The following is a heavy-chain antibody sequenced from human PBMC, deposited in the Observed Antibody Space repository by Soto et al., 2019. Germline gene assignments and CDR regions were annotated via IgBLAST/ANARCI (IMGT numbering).Heavy chain of an antibody. CDR1: GGSISSYY. J-gene: IGHJ6*02. V-gene: IGHV4-59*08. CDR3: AILNWNDYYGMDV. CDR2: IYYSGST. Sequence: SETLSLTCTVSGGSISSYYWSWIRQPPGKGLEWIGYIYYSGSTNYNPSLKSRVTISVDTSKDQFSLKLSSVTAADTAVYYCAILNWNDYYGMDVWGQGTTVTVSS. D-gene: IGHD1-20*01.